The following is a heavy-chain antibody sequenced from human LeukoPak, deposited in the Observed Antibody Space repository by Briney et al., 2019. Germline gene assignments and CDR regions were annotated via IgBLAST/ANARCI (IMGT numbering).Heavy chain of an antibody. CDR2: ISYDGSNK. V-gene: IGHV3-30-3*01. CDR1: GFTFSSYA. J-gene: IGHJ6*02. D-gene: IGHD3-10*01. CDR3: ASWRGGYYYYYGMDV. Sequence: GGPLRLSCAASGFTFSSYAMHWVRQAPGKGLEWVAVISYDGSNKYYADSVKGRFTISRDNSKNTLYLQMNSLRAEDTAVYYCASWRGGYYYYYGMDVWGQGTTVTVSS.